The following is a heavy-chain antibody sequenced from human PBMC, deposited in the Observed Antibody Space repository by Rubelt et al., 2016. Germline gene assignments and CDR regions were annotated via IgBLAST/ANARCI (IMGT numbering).Heavy chain of an antibody. CDR2: ISYSGST. CDR1: GGSISSSSYY. J-gene: IGHJ4*02. CDR3: ARGHSNYYFDY. Sequence: QLQLQESGPGLVKPSETLSLTCTVSGGSISSSSYYWGWIRQPPGKGLEWIGRISYSGSTYYNPSLKSRVTISVATSKNQFSLKLSSVTAADTAVYYCARGHSNYYFDYWGQGTLVTVSS. V-gene: IGHV4-39*07. D-gene: IGHD4-11*01.